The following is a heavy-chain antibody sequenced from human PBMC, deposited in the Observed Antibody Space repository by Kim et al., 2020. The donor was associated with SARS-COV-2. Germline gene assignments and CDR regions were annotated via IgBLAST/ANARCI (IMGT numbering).Heavy chain of an antibody. CDR3: ARHKRELRRHRYYYYYGMDV. Sequence: GESLKISCKGSGYSFTSYWIGWVRQMPGKGLEWMGIIYPGDSDTRYSPSFQGQVTISADKSISTAYLQWSSLKASDTAMYYCARHKRELRRHRYYYYYGMDVWGQGTTVTVSS. CDR1: GYSFTSYW. J-gene: IGHJ6*02. D-gene: IGHD1-7*01. CDR2: IYPGDSDT. V-gene: IGHV5-51*01.